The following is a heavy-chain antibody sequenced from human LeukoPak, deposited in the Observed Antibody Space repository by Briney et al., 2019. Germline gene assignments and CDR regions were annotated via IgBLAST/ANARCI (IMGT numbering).Heavy chain of an antibody. Sequence: SQTLSLTCTVSGGSISGAAYYWSWIRQHPGKGLEWIGYIYYSGSTYHNPSLKSRMTILVGTSKNQFSLKLSSVTAADTAVYYCARGTRYCSSTSCYPNWFDPWGQGTLVTVSS. CDR2: IYYSGST. D-gene: IGHD2-2*01. V-gene: IGHV4-31*03. CDR3: ARGTRYCSSTSCYPNWFDP. J-gene: IGHJ5*02. CDR1: GGSISGAAYY.